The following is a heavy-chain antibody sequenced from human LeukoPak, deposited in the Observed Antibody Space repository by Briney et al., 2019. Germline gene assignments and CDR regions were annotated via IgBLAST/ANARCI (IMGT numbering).Heavy chain of an antibody. Sequence: QPGGSLRLSCAASGFTFSSYSMNWARQAPGKGLEWVSYISSSGSTIYYADSVKGRFTISRDNAKNSLYLQMNSLRAEDTAVYYCARIVQLERGFDYWGQGTLVTVSS. V-gene: IGHV3-48*04. CDR3: ARIVQLERGFDY. D-gene: IGHD1-1*01. CDR2: ISSSGSTI. CDR1: GFTFSSYS. J-gene: IGHJ4*02.